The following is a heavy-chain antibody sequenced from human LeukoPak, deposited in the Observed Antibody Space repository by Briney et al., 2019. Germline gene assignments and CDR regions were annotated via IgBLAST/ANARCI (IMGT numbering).Heavy chain of an antibody. V-gene: IGHV3-23*01. Sequence: GGSLRLSCEASGFTFTSYAMHWVRQAPGRGLEWVSSISASGSGTFYTDSMNGRFTISRDNAKKTFFLQMKNLRPGDTALYYCAKGRDTSGRQNFDFWGQGTLVTVSS. J-gene: IGHJ4*02. CDR1: GFTFTSYA. CDR2: ISASGSGT. D-gene: IGHD6-19*01. CDR3: AKGRDTSGRQNFDF.